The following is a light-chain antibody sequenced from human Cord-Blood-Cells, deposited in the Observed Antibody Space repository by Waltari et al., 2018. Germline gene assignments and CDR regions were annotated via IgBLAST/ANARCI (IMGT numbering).Light chain of an antibody. CDR2: EGS. CDR3: CSYAGSSTV. CDR1: ISDVGSYNL. J-gene: IGLJ2*01. V-gene: IGLV2-23*01. Sequence: QSALTQPASVSGSPGQSITISCTGTISDVGSYNLVSWYQQHPGKAPKPMIYEGSKRPSGVSNRFSGSKSGNTASLTISGLQAEDEADYYCCSYAGSSTVFGGGTKLTVL.